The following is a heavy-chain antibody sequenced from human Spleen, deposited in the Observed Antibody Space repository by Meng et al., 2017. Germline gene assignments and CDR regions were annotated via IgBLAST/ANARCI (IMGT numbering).Heavy chain of an antibody. D-gene: IGHD6-19*01. CDR3: VRGQWQRFDI. CDR1: GFTFDDYG. CDR2: IDWTGSST. V-gene: IGHV3-20*04. Sequence: GESLKTSCAASGFTFDDYGMSWVRQAPGKGLEWGSGIDWTGSSTNYADSVKGRFTISRDNVKKSLYLQMNSLRVEDTALYYCVRGQWQRFDIWGQGTMVTVSS. J-gene: IGHJ3*02.